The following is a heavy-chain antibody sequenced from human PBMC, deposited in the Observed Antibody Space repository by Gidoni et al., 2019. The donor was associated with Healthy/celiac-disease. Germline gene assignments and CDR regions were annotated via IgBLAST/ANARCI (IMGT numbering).Heavy chain of an antibody. Sequence: QLQLQESGPGLVKPSETLSLTCTVSGGSISSSSYYWGWIRQPPGKGLEWIGSIYYSGSTYYNPSLKSRVTISVDTSKNQFSLKLSSVTAADTAVYYCARKRGIAAAGWGDYWGQGTLVTVSS. CDR3: ARKRGIAAAGWGDY. D-gene: IGHD6-13*01. J-gene: IGHJ4*02. CDR2: IYYSGST. CDR1: GGSISSSSYY. V-gene: IGHV4-39*01.